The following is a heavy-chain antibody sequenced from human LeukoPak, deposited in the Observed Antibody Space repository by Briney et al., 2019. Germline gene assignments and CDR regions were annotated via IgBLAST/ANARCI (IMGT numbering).Heavy chain of an antibody. CDR1: GFTFSSYA. CDR3: AKDLIAARPYYFDY. Sequence: PGGSLRLSCAASGFTFSSYAMSWVRQAPGKGLEWVSAISGSGGRTYYADSVKGRFNISRDNSKNTLYLQMNSLRAEDTAVYYCAKDLIAARPYYFDYWGQGTLVTVSS. J-gene: IGHJ4*02. CDR2: ISGSGGRT. D-gene: IGHD6-6*01. V-gene: IGHV3-23*01.